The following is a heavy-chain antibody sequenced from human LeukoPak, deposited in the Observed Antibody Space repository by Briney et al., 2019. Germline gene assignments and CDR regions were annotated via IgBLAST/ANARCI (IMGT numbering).Heavy chain of an antibody. D-gene: IGHD6-13*01. J-gene: IGHJ4*02. V-gene: IGHV1-2*02. Sequence: ASVRVSCKASGYTFTGYYMHWVRQAPGQGLEWMGWINPNNGGTSYAQKFQGRVTMTRDTFITTAYMELPSLTSDDTAVYYCARGYSSPVPNFDYWGQGTLVTVSS. CDR2: INPNNGGT. CDR3: ARGYSSPVPNFDY. CDR1: GYTFTGYY.